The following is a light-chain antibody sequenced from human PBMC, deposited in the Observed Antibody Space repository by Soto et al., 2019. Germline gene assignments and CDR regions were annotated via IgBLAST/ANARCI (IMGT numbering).Light chain of an antibody. Sequence: EIMLSQSPATLSLTPGERATLSCRASQSVSTFLAWYQQKPGQAPRLLIYDASKRVTGIPARFRGSGSGTDLTLNISSLEPDDCAVYYCQQRSSWPLTFGGGTMA. J-gene: IGKJ4*01. CDR2: DAS. CDR3: QQRSSWPLT. V-gene: IGKV3-11*01. CDR1: QSVSTF.